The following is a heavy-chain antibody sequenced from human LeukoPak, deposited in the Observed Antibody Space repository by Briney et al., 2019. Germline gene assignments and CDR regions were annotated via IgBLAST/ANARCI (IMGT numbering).Heavy chain of an antibody. D-gene: IGHD3-10*01. CDR1: GFPFSSHG. CDR3: AKDGAWLRFGE. J-gene: IGHJ4*02. V-gene: IGHV3-23*01. Sequence: GGSLRLSCAGSGFPFSSHGMNWVRQAPGKGLEWVSGISPGGPTYYADSVKGRFTISRDDSKNTLYLQMRNLRADDTAVYYCAKDGAWLRFGEWSQGTLVTVSS. CDR2: ISPGGPT.